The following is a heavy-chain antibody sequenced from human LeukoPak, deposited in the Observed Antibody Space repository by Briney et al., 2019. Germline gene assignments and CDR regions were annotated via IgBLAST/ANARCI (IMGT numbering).Heavy chain of an antibody. D-gene: IGHD3-10*01. CDR3: AKHVSGSLFYFDY. CDR2: ISGRGGNT. CDR1: GFTFSNYA. V-gene: IGHV3-23*01. Sequence: GGSLRLSCAASGFTFSNYAMTWVRQAPGKGLEWVSGISGRGGNTYYADSVKGRFTISRDNSKNTLYLQMNSLGAEDTAVYYCAKHVSGSLFYFDYWGQRTLVTVSS. J-gene: IGHJ4*02.